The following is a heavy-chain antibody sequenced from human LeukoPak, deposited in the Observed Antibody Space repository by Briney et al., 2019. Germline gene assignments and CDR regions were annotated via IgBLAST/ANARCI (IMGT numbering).Heavy chain of an antibody. CDR3: ARVRQLSSGYLDY. D-gene: IGHD1-26*01. CDR1: GYTFTSYY. V-gene: IGHV1-2*02. CDR2: INPNSGGT. Sequence: ASVKVSCKASGYTFTSYYMHWVRQAPGQGLEWMGWINPNSGGTNYAQKFQGRVTMTRDTSISTAYMELSRLRSDDTAVYYCARVRQLSSGYLDYWGQGTLVTVSS. J-gene: IGHJ4*02.